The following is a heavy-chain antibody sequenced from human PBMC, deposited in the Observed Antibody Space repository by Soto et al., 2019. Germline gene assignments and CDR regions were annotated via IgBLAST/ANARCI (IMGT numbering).Heavy chain of an antibody. CDR3: ARWRQRHGGFDY. V-gene: IGHV4-61*08. J-gene: IGHJ4*03. CDR1: GGSICSGEYD. CDR2: IYYSGST. D-gene: IGHD1-1*01. Sequence: SATMDLACTVSGGSICSGEYDGSWLRQPPGKGLEWIGYIYYSGSTNYNPSLKSRVTISVDTSKNQFSLNLRSVTAADTAVYYCARWRQRHGGFDYWGHGTLVTVS.